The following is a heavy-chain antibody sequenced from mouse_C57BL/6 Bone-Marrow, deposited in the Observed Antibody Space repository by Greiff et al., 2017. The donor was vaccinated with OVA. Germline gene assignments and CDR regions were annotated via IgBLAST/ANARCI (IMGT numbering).Heavy chain of an antibody. V-gene: IGHV1-69*01. Sequence: VQLQQPGAELVMPGASVKLSCKASGYTFTSYWMHWVKQRPGQGLEWIGEIDPSDSYTNYNQKFKGKSTLTVDKSSSTADMQLSSLTSEDSAVYYCARDGGPWFAYWGQGTLVTVSA. J-gene: IGHJ3*01. CDR1: GYTFTSYW. D-gene: IGHD1-1*01. CDR3: ARDGGPWFAY. CDR2: IDPSDSYT.